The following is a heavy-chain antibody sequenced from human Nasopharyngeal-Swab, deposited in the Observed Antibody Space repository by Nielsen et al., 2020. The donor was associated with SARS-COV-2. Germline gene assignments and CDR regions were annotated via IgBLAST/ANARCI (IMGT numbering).Heavy chain of an antibody. CDR2: ISYDGSNK. CDR3: ARDQESSSYFDY. J-gene: IGHJ4*02. D-gene: IGHD6-6*01. V-gene: IGHV3-30*03. CDR1: GFTFSSYG. Sequence: GESLKISCAASGFTFSSYGMHWVRQAPGKGLEWVAVISYDGSNKYYADSVKGRFTISRDNSKNTLYLQMNSLRAEDTAVYYCARDQESSSYFDYWGQGTLVTVSS.